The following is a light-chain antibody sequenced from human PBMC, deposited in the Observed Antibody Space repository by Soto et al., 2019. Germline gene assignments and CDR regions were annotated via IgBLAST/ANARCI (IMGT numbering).Light chain of an antibody. V-gene: IGKV1-5*01. Sequence: DIQITQSPSTVSASLGDRVTITCRASQSISSWLAWHQQKPGKAPKLLIYYASTLESGVPSRFSGSGSGTEFTLTISSLQPDDFATYYCQQYESYSPWTFGQGTKVDVK. CDR2: YAS. CDR1: QSISSW. CDR3: QQYESYSPWT. J-gene: IGKJ1*01.